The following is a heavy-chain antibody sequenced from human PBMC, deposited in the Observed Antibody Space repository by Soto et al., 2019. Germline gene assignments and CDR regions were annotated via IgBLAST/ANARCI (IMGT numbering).Heavy chain of an antibody. D-gene: IGHD2-21*01. V-gene: IGHV4-34*01. CDR2: IDYRGNT. CDR3: ARSRKSGDHSLGLDY. CDR1: GGSFSGLS. Sequence: SETLSLTCAVYGGSFSGLSWNWIRQSPGKTLEWIGAIDYRGNTNYNPSLRSRVTLSVAASKNQFSLNVRSVTAADAANYYCARSRKSGDHSLGLDYWGRGTLVTVSS. J-gene: IGHJ4*02.